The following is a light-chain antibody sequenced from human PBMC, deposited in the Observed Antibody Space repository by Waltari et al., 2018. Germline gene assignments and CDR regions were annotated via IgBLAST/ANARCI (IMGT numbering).Light chain of an antibody. Sequence: QSALTQPASVSGSPGQSITISCAGASTDIGGSNSVSWYQQHPGKAPKLIIFDVPSWPSGVSHRFSGSKSGNTASLTISGLQAEDEADYYCTSYTSTNTVIFGGGTKVTVL. J-gene: IGLJ2*01. V-gene: IGLV2-14*03. CDR1: STDIGGSNS. CDR3: TSYTSTNTVI. CDR2: DVP.